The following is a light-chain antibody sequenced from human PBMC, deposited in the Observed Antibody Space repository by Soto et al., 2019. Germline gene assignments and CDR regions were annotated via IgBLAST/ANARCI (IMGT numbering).Light chain of an antibody. CDR1: KIGSKI. Sequence: SYELTQPHSVSVATAQTAKITCGGDKIGSKIVHWYEQRPGQAPVAVVFDATDRPSGIPDRISASRSGDTATLTISRVDAGDEAYYYCQVWASTAEFFVFGSGTKVTVL. CDR3: QVWASTAEFFV. J-gene: IGLJ1*01. CDR2: DAT. V-gene: IGLV3-21*02.